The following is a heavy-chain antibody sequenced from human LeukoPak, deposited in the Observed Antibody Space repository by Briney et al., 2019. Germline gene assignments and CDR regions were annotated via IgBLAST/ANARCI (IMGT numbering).Heavy chain of an antibody. Sequence: PGGSLSLSCAASGFTFNNYAMTWVPQAQGKGLVGVSAISGSGSNTYYADSVKGRFTISRDTSKNTLYLQMNSLRAEDTALYYCAKGCSTISCYTSEYWGQGTLVTVSS. CDR3: AKGCSTISCYTSEY. D-gene: IGHD2-2*02. J-gene: IGHJ4*02. CDR2: ISGSGSNT. V-gene: IGHV3-23*01. CDR1: GFTFNNYA.